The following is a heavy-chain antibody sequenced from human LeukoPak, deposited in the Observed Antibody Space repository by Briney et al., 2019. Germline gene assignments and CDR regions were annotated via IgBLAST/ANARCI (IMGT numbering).Heavy chain of an antibody. V-gene: IGHV1-8*01. CDR3: ARGPPNWGMVGY. Sequence: ASVKVSCKAFGYTFTSFDFNWVRQATGQGLEWMGWMKSNNGHTGYAQKFQGRVTMTRDTSISTAYMELSSLTFEDTAVYYCARGPPNWGMVGYWGQGPLVTVPP. D-gene: IGHD7-27*01. CDR1: GYTFTSFD. CDR2: MKSNNGHT. J-gene: IGHJ4*02.